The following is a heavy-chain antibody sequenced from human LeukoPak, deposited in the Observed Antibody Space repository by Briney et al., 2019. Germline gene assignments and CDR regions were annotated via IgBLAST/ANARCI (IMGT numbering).Heavy chain of an antibody. D-gene: IGHD2/OR15-2a*01. J-gene: IGHJ4*02. CDR3: VSFYETY. V-gene: IGHV3-74*01. CDR1: GNSW. Sequence: PGGSLRLSCAASGNSWMHWVRQAPGKGLVWVSHINSDGSWTSYADSVKGRFTISKDNAKNTVYLQMNSLRAEDTAVYYYVSFYETYWGRGTLVTVSS. CDR2: INSDGSWT.